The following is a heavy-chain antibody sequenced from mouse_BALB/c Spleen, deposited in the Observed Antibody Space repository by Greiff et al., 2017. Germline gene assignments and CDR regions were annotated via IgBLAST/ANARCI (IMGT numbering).Heavy chain of an antibody. CDR2: INSDGGST. D-gene: IGHD2-1*01. V-gene: IGHV5-2*01. CDR1: EYEFPSHD. Sequence: EVQRVESGGGLVKPGGSLKLSCESNEYEFPSHDMSWVRKTPEKRLELVAAINSDGGSTYYPDTMERRFIISRDNTKKTLYLQMSSLRSEDTALYYCARHGNYETWFAYWGQGTLVTVSA. J-gene: IGHJ3*01. CDR3: ARHGNYETWFAY.